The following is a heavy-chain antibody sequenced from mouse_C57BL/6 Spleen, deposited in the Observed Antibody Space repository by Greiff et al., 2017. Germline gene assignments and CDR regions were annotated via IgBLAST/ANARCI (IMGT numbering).Heavy chain of an antibody. D-gene: IGHD1-1*01. CDR1: GYAFSSSW. CDR3: ARGNYYGSSDFDY. J-gene: IGHJ2*01. CDR2: IYPGDGDT. V-gene: IGHV1-82*01. Sequence: LVKPGASVKISCKASGYAFSSSWMNWVKQRPGKGLEWIGRIYPGDGDTNYNGKFKGKATLTADKSSSTAYMQLSSLTSEDSAVYFCARGNYYGSSDFDYWGQGTTLTVSS.